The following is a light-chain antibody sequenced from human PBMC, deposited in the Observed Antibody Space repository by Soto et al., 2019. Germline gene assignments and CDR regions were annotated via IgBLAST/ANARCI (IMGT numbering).Light chain of an antibody. J-gene: IGLJ1*01. V-gene: IGLV2-23*01. CDR1: SSDVGSYNL. CDR3: CSYAGSSTHYV. CDR2: EGS. Sequence: QSVLTQPASVSGSPGQSITISCTGTSSDVGSYNLVSWYQQHPGKAPKLMIYEGSKRPSGVSNRFSGSKSGNTASLTISGLQAEDEADYYCCSYAGSSTHYVFGNGTKVTVV.